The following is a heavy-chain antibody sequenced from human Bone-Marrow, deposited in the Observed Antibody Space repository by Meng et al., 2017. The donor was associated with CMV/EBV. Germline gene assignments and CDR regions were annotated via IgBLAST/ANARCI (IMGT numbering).Heavy chain of an antibody. Sequence: GESLKISCAASGFTFSDYYMSWIRQAPGKGLEWVSYISSSGSTIYYADSVKGRFTISRDNSRSTLYLQMSSLRAEDTAVYYCARGHYYDGLDVWGQGTAVTVSS. D-gene: IGHD3-16*01. CDR1: GFTFSDYY. J-gene: IGHJ6*02. V-gene: IGHV3-11*04. CDR3: ARGHYYDGLDV. CDR2: ISSSGSTI.